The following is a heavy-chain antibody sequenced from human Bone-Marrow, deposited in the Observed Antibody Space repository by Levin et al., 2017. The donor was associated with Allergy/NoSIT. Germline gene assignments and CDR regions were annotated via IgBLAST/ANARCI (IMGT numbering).Heavy chain of an antibody. J-gene: IGHJ4*02. D-gene: IGHD1-26*01. CDR3: ARDQGGTLLSFDY. Sequence: PSQTLSLTCTVSGGSISSGGYYWSWIRQHPGKGLEWIGSIYYSGSAYYNPSLKSRLTISVDTSKNQFFLKLTSVTAADTAVYYCARDQGGTLLSFDYWGQGTLVTVSS. V-gene: IGHV4-31*03. CDR2: IYYSGSA. CDR1: GGSISSGGYY.